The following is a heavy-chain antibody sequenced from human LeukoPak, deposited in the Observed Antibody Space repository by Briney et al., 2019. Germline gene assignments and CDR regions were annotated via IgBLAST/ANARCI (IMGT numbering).Heavy chain of an antibody. CDR3: AKGSLVWWLPPPDYFDY. J-gene: IGHJ4*02. V-gene: IGHV3-33*06. D-gene: IGHD5-12*01. Sequence: PGGSLRLSCAASGFTFSSYGMHWVRQAPGKGLEWVAVIWYDGSNKYYADSVKGRFTISRDNSKNTLYLQMNSLRAEDTAVYYCAKGSLVWWLPPPDYFDYWGLGTLVTVSS. CDR2: IWYDGSNK. CDR1: GFTFSSYG.